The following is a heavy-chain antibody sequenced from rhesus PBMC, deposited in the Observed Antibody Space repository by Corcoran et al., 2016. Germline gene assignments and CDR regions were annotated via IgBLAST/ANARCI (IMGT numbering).Heavy chain of an antibody. CDR2: INGNSGST. J-gene: IGHJ4*01. D-gene: IGHD4-23*01. Sequence: QVQLQESGPGLVKPSETLSLTCTVSGASISSNWWSWIRRPPGKGLEWIGEINGNSGSTNYNPSLKSRVTISKDASKNQFSLKLSSVTAADTAVYYCARPSNGDFDYWGQGVLVTVSS. CDR1: GASISSNW. V-gene: IGHV4-80*01. CDR3: ARPSNGDFDY.